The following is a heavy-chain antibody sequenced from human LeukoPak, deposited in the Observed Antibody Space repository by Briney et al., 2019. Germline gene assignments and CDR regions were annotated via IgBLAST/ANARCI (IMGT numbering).Heavy chain of an antibody. CDR1: GFTFSSYA. J-gene: IGHJ4*02. Sequence: GGSLRLSCAASGFTFSSYAMSWVRQAPGEGLEWVSAISGSGGSTYYADSVKGRFTISRDNSKNTLYLQMNSLRAEDTAVYYCARGGLVGATNLPNFDYWGQGTLVTVSS. V-gene: IGHV3-23*01. CDR3: ARGGLVGATNLPNFDY. CDR2: ISGSGGST. D-gene: IGHD1-26*01.